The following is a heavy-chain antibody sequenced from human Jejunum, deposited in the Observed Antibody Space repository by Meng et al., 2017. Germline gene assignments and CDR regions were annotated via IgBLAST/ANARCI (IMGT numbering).Heavy chain of an antibody. CDR1: GGSISSRSYY. J-gene: IGHJ5*02. D-gene: IGHD5-18*01. CDR2: IYYNGKS. CDR3: ARASYSYDSWFDP. Sequence: QLQLQESGPGLVKPSEPLSLSRTVPGGSISSRSYYWVWIRQSPGKGLEWIGQIYYNGKSYYNPSLKSRVTMSVDTSRSQFSLNLNTVTAADTAVYYCARASYSYDSWFDPWGQGTLVTVSS. V-gene: IGHV4-39*01.